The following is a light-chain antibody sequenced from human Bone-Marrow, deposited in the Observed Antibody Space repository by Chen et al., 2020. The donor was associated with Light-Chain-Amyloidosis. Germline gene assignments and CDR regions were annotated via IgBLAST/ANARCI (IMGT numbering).Light chain of an antibody. Sequence: SSVLTQPSSVPAAPGQTATIACGGNNRGSTSVHWYQQTPGQAPLLVVYDDSDRPSGIPERLSGSNSGNTATLTISRVEAGDEADYYCQVWDRSSDRPVFGGGTKLTVL. CDR3: QVWDRSSDRPV. J-gene: IGLJ3*02. V-gene: IGLV3-21*02. CDR1: NRGSTS. CDR2: DDS.